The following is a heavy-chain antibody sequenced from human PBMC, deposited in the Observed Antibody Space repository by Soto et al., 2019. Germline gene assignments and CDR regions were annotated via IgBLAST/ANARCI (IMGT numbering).Heavy chain of an antibody. CDR2: IYYSGST. CDR1: GASISSTSHY. Sequence: SETLSLTCSVSGASISSTSHYWNWIRQHPGKGLEWIGYIYYSGSTSYSPSLRSRVTISVDTSKNQFSLKLSSVTAADTAVYYCARGRSMFGWFDPWGQGTLVTVSS. V-gene: IGHV4-31*03. D-gene: IGHD3-10*02. CDR3: ARGRSMFGWFDP. J-gene: IGHJ5*02.